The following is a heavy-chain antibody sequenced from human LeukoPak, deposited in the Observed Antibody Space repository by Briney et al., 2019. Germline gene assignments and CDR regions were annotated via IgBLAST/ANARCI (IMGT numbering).Heavy chain of an antibody. Sequence: SVKVPCKASGGTFSSYAISWVRQAPGQGLEWMGGIIPTFGTANYAQKFQGRVTITTDESTSTAYMELSSLRSEDTAVYYCARARSSSGPLCYWGQGTLVTVSS. J-gene: IGHJ4*02. D-gene: IGHD6-13*01. CDR3: ARARSSSGPLCY. CDR1: GGTFSSYA. V-gene: IGHV1-69*05. CDR2: IIPTFGTA.